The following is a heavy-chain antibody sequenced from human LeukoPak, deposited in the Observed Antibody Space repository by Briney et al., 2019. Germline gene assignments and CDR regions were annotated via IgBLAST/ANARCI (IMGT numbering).Heavy chain of an antibody. CDR3: ARESESYDSSGSTFGY. D-gene: IGHD3-22*01. Sequence: PGGSLRLSCAASGFTFSSYGMNWVRQAPGKGLEWVSGISGDAGRTYYADSVKGRFTISRDYSKNTLYLQMNSLRAEDTAVYYCARESESYDSSGSTFGYWGQGTRVTVSS. CDR1: GFTFSSYG. J-gene: IGHJ4*02. CDR2: ISGDAGRT. V-gene: IGHV3-23*01.